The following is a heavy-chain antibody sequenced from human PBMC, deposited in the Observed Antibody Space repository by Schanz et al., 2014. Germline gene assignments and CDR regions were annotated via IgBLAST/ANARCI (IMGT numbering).Heavy chain of an antibody. J-gene: IGHJ6*03. D-gene: IGHD2-15*01. V-gene: IGHV3-33*08. CDR3: ARDAVALVPEYFMDV. CDR2: VWSDGNTK. CDR1: GFTFSDYY. Sequence: QVQLVDSGGGLVKPGGSLRLSCAASGFTFSDYYMTWMRQAPGKGLEWVALVWSDGNTKYYVDSVKGRFTISRDNSMNTLHLQMDGLRVEDTAVYYCARDAVALVPEYFMDVWGKGTPVTVSS.